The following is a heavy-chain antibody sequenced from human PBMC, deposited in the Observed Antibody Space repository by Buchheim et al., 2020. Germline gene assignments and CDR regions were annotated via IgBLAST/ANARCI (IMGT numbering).Heavy chain of an antibody. J-gene: IGHJ6*02. V-gene: IGHV4-30-4*01. Sequence: QVQLQESGPGLVKPSQTLSLTCTVSGGSISSGDYYWSWIRQPPGKGLEWIGYIYYSGSTYYNPSLKSRVTISVDTSKNQFSLKLSSVTAADTAVYDCARDPSRKWLLPGNYYYGMDVWGQGTT. CDR1: GGSISSGDYY. CDR3: ARDPSRKWLLPGNYYYGMDV. D-gene: IGHD3-22*01. CDR2: IYYSGST.